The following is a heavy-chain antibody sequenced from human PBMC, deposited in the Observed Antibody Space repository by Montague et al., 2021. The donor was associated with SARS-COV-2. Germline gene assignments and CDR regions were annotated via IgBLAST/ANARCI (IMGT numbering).Heavy chain of an antibody. CDR1: GGSFSGYN. D-gene: IGHD6-13*01. Sequence: SETLSLTCAVYGGSFSGYNWCWIRKRPGKGMEWVGEINHSGSTNYNPSLKSQVTISVDTSKNQFYLKLSSVTAADTAVYYCSSGEYSSSWYGNKDYFDYWGQGTLVTVSS. V-gene: IGHV4-34*01. CDR3: SSGEYSSSWYGNKDYFDY. CDR2: INHSGST. J-gene: IGHJ4*02.